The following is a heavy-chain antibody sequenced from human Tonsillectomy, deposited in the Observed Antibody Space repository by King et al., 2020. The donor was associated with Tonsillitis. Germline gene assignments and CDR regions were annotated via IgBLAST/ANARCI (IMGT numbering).Heavy chain of an antibody. CDR3: ARAYYGSGSYYSH. J-gene: IGHJ4*02. D-gene: IGHD3-10*01. CDR1: GVSISTYF. V-gene: IGHV4-59*01. CDR2: IYYSGST. Sequence: VQLQESGPRLVKPSETLSLTCTVSGVSISTYFWSWIRQPPGKGLEWIGYIYYSGSTNYNPSLKSRVTISVDTSKNQFSLKLNSVTAADTAVYYCARAYYGSGSYYSHWGQGTLVTVSS.